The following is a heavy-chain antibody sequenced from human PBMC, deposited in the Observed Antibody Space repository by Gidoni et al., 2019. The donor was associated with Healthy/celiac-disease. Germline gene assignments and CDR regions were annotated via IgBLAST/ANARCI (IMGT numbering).Heavy chain of an antibody. V-gene: IGHV4-31*03. Sequence: QVQLQESGPGLVKPSQTLSLTCTVSGGSISSGGYYWSWIRQHPGKGLEWIGYIYYSGSTYYNPSLKSRVTISVDTSKNQFSLKLSSVTAADTAVYYCARAPVLLWFRELLYFDYWGQGTLVTVSS. CDR1: GGSISSGGYY. CDR2: IYYSGST. D-gene: IGHD3-10*01. CDR3: ARAPVLLWFRELLYFDY. J-gene: IGHJ4*02.